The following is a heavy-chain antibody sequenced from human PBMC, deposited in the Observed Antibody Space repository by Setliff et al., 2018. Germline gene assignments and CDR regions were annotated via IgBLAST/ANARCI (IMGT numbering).Heavy chain of an antibody. CDR2: IYAGDSDT. CDR1: GYSFANSW. J-gene: IGHJ4*03. CDR3: ARDSNYEGAYDY. V-gene: IGHV5-51*01. D-gene: IGHD4-4*01. Sequence: GESLKISCKGSGYSFANSWIAWVRQMPGKGLEWMGVIYAGDSDTRYRPSFQGQVTISVDKSISTAYLQWSSLKASDTAMYYCARDSNYEGAYDYWGQGTRVTVSS.